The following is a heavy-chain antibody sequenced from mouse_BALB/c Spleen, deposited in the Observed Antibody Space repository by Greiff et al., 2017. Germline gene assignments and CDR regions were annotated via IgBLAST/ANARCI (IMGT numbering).Heavy chain of an antibody. CDR3: ARLNWDGYYYAMDY. D-gene: IGHD4-1*01. V-gene: IGHV5-12-1*01. Sequence: EVKLMESGGGLVKPGGSLKLSCAASGFAFSSYDMSWVRQTPEKRLEWVAYISSGGGSTYYPDTVKGRFTISRDNAKNTLYLQMSSLKSEDTAMYYCARLNWDGYYYAMDYWGQGTSVTVSS. CDR2: ISSGGGST. CDR1: GFAFSSYD. J-gene: IGHJ4*01.